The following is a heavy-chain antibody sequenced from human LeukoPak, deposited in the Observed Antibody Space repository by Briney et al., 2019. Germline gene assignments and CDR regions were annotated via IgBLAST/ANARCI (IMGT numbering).Heavy chain of an antibody. V-gene: IGHV4-34*01. J-gene: IGHJ6*03. D-gene: IGHD3-3*01. Sequence: SETLSLTCAVYGGSFGGYYWSWIRQPPGKGLEWIGEINHSGSTNYNPSLKSRVTISVDTSKNQFSLKLSSVTAADTAVCYCARDITIFGVVQSPRGNMDVWGKGTTVTVSS. CDR3: ARDITIFGVVQSPRGNMDV. CDR1: GGSFGGYY. CDR2: INHSGST.